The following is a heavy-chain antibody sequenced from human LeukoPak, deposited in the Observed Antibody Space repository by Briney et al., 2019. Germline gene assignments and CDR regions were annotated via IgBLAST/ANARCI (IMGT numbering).Heavy chain of an antibody. CDR2: IIVGSGKT. CDR1: GYTFTSYG. V-gene: IGHV1-58*02. Sequence: SVKVSCKASGYTFTSYGISWVRQARGQRLEWIGWIIVGSGKTHYAQNFQERLTITRDMSTNTAYMELSSLRSEDTAVYYCAAELYSGTYGRCCSFAFWGQGTLITVSS. D-gene: IGHD1-26*01. J-gene: IGHJ4*02. CDR3: AAELYSGTYGRCCSFAF.